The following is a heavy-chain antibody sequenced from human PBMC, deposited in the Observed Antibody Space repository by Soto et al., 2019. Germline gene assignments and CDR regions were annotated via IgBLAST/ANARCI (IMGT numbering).Heavy chain of an antibody. J-gene: IGHJ6*03. V-gene: IGHV3-23*01. Sequence: EVQLLESGGGLVQPGGSLRLSCAASGFTFSSYAMSWVRQAPGKGLEWVAAISGSGGSTYYADSVKGRFTISRDNSKNTLYLQMNSLRAEDTAVYYCAKRGSGELNYYYYYMDVWGKGTTVTVSS. CDR3: AKRGSGELNYYYYYMDV. CDR1: GFTFSSYA. D-gene: IGHD1-26*01. CDR2: ISGSGGST.